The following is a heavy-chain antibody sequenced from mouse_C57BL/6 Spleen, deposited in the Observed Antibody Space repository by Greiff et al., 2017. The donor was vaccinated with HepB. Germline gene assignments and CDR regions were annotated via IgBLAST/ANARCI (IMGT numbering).Heavy chain of an antibody. CDR2: ISSGGSYT. D-gene: IGHD1-1*01. Sequence: EVKVVESGGDLVKPGGSLKLSCAASGFTFSSYGMSWVRQTPDKRLEWVATISSGGSYTYYPDSVKGRFTISRDNAKNTLYLQMSSLKSEDTAMYYCARHNYGSSPYWYFDVWGTGTTVTVSS. CDR1: GFTFSSYG. CDR3: ARHNYGSSPYWYFDV. J-gene: IGHJ1*03. V-gene: IGHV5-6*01.